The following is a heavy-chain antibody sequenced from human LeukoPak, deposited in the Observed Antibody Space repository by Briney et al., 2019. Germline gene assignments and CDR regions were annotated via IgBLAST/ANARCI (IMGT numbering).Heavy chain of an antibody. Sequence: GGSLRLSCAVSGFTFSSYAMRWVRQAPGKGLEWVSAISGSGGSRYYADSVKGRFTISRDNSKNTLYLQMNSLRAEDTAVYYCAKDQGDSSGYLGYYYYYGMDVWGQGTTVTVSS. J-gene: IGHJ6*02. CDR3: AKDQGDSSGYLGYYYYYGMDV. CDR2: ISGSGGSR. CDR1: GFTFSSYA. D-gene: IGHD3-22*01. V-gene: IGHV3-23*01.